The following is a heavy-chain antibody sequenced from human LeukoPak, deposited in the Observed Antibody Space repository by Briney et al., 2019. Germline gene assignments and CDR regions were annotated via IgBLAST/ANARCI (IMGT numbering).Heavy chain of an antibody. CDR1: GFTFSSYG. Sequence: GGSLRLSCAASGFTFSSYGMHWVRQAPGKGLEWVAFIRYDGSNNYYADSVKGRFTISRDNSKNTLYLQMNSLRAEDTAVYYCVKDRFQWLVPPAPDYWGQGTLVTVSS. D-gene: IGHD6-19*01. J-gene: IGHJ4*02. V-gene: IGHV3-30*02. CDR3: VKDRFQWLVPPAPDY. CDR2: IRYDGSNN.